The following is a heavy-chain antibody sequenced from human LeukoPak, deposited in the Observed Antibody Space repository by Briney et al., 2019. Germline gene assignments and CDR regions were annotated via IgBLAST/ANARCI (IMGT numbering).Heavy chain of an antibody. V-gene: IGHV1-18*01. D-gene: IGHD3-10*01. CDR2: ISAYNGNT. CDR1: GYTFTSYG. J-gene: IGHJ5*02. Sequence: ASVKVSCKASGYTFTSYGISWVRQAPGQGREWMGWISAYNGNTNYAQKLQGRVTMTTDTSTSTAYMELRSLRSDDTAVYYCARGCRYGSARCWFDPWGQGTLVTVSS. CDR3: ARGCRYGSARCWFDP.